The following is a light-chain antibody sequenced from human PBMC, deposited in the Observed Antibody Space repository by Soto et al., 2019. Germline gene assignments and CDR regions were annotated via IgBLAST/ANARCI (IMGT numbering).Light chain of an antibody. V-gene: IGKV1-5*01. J-gene: IGKJ1*01. Sequence: DIQMTQSPSTLSASVGDRVTSTCRVSQRISSWLAWYQQKPGKAPKLLIYDASSLQSGVPSRFSGSGSGTEFTLTISSLQPDDFATYYCQQYNSYSLWTFGQGTKVDI. CDR2: DAS. CDR3: QQYNSYSLWT. CDR1: QRISSW.